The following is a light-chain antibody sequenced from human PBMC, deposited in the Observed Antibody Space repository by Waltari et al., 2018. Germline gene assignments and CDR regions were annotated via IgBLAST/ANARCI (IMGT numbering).Light chain of an antibody. CDR2: DAS. Sequence: DIQMTQSPSSLSASVGDRVTITCQASQDISNYLNWYQQKPGKAPKLLIYDASNLEAGVPSRFSGGGSGTDFSFTISSLQPEDIATYYCQQYDTALLTFGPGTKVDFK. J-gene: IGKJ3*01. CDR1: QDISNY. CDR3: QQYDTALLT. V-gene: IGKV1-33*01.